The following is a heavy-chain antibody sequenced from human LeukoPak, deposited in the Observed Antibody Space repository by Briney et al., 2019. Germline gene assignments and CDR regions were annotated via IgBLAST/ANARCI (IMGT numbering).Heavy chain of an antibody. V-gene: IGHV1-2*02. CDR3: ASEAFCAGGRCYLHRVAS. J-gene: IGHJ4*02. D-gene: IGHD2-8*02. CDR1: GYTFTADY. CDR2: IDTKSGGT. Sequence: ASVKVSCKASGYTFTADYMHWVRQAPGQGLEWMGWIDTKSGGTKYAQKFQGRVTITRDTSIDTAYMELSRLISDDTALYYCASEAFCAGGRCYLHRVASWGPGTLVTVSA.